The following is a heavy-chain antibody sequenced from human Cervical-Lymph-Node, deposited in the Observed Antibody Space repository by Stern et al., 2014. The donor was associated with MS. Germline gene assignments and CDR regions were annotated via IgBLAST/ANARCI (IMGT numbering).Heavy chain of an antibody. V-gene: IGHV3-30-3*01. CDR2: ISYDGGNK. CDR1: GFIFSSYA. J-gene: IGHJ4*02. Sequence: VQLVESGGGVVQPRRSLRLSCAASGFIFSSYAMHWVRQAPGKGLEWVALISYDGGNKYYADSVKGRFTISSDNAKSTLYLQMNRLRGDDTAVYYXAXDDXIFGEPYFDYWGQGALVTVSS. CDR3: AXDDXIFGEPYFDY. D-gene: IGHD3-3*02.